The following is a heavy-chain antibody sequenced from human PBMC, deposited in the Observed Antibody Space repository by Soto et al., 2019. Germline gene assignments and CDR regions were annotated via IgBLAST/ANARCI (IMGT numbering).Heavy chain of an antibody. J-gene: IGHJ5*02. V-gene: IGHV4-31*03. D-gene: IGHD2-2*01. CDR2: IYYSGST. CDR3: ARTDIVVVPAASWFDP. CDR1: GGSISSGGYY. Sequence: QVQLQESGPGLVKPSQTLSLTCTVSGGSISSGGYYCSWIRQHPGKGLEWIGYIYYSGSTYYNPSRKSRVTISVDTSKNQFALKLSSVTAADTAVYYCARTDIVVVPAASWFDPCGQGTLVTVSS.